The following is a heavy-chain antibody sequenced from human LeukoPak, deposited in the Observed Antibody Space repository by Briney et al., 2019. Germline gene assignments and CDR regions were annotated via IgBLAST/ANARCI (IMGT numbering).Heavy chain of an antibody. J-gene: IGHJ4*02. V-gene: IGHV4-59*01. CDR1: GGSISSYY. Sequence: SETLSLTCTVSGGSISSYYWSWIRQPPGKGLEWIGYIYYSGSTNYNPSLKSRVTISIDTSKNQFSLKLSSVTAADTAVYYCARAERAKIQNFDYGGRGPLVPVPS. CDR3: ARAERAKIQNFDY. CDR2: IYYSGST.